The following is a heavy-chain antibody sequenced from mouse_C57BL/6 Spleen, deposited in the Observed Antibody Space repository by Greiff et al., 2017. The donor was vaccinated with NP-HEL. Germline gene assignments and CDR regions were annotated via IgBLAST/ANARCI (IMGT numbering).Heavy chain of an antibody. CDR2: IYPRDGST. CDR3: ARRGDGYALAY. CDR1: GYTFTSYD. V-gene: IGHV1-85*01. J-gene: IGHJ3*01. Sequence: QVQLQQSGPELVKPGASVKLSCKASGYTFTSYDINWVKQRPGPGLEWIGLIYPRDGSTQYNEKFKGQATFPVDASSSTAYMERHSLTSEDAADYCCARRGDGYALAYWGQGTLVTVSA. D-gene: IGHD2-3*01.